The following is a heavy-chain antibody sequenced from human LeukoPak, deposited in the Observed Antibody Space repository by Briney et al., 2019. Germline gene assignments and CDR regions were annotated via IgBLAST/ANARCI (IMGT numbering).Heavy chain of an antibody. CDR1: GYSFTSYD. V-gene: IGHV1-3*03. D-gene: IGHD3-10*02. CDR2: IIAGNGKT. CDR3: ARGTMFPYYFDY. Sequence: ASVKVSCKASGYSFTSYDLNWVRQAPGQRLEWMGWIIAGNGKTKYSQDFQGRVTFTRDTSARTAYMELSSLRSEDMAVYYCARGTMFPYYFDYWGQGTLVAVSS. J-gene: IGHJ4*02.